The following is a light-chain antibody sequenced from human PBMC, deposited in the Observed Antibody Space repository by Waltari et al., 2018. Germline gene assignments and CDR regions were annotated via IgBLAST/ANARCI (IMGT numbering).Light chain of an antibody. V-gene: IGKV3-20*01. CDR3: QHYVRLAVT. J-gene: IGKJ1*01. CDR2: VAS. Sequence: EIVLTQSPGTLSLSLGERATLSCRARQSVSRTLAWYQQKPGQAPRLLIYVASIRATGIPDSFSGSGSGTDVSLTIRSLCPEDFAVYCCQHYVRLAVTFGQGIKVEI. CDR1: QSVSRT.